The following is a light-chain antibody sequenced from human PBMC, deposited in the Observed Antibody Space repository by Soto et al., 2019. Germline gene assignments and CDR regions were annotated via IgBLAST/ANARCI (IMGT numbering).Light chain of an antibody. J-gene: IGLJ1*01. CDR2: DDD. V-gene: IGLV1-51*01. Sequence: QSVLTQPPSVSAAPGQRITICRSGSRANSGGNGVSVSQLLPGTAPKLRSEDDDTRISGIPDGFSCAKSGTSATLGITGFQTGDDADYDCGSWDSSLRAYGFGTGTKVTVL. CDR1: RANSGGNG. CDR3: GSWDSSLRAYG.